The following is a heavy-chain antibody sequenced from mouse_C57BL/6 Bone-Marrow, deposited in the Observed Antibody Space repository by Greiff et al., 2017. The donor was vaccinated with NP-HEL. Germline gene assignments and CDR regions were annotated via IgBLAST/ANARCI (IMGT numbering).Heavy chain of an antibody. J-gene: IGHJ4*01. CDR3: ARGGLRRGKNAMDY. V-gene: IGHV1-61*01. CDR1: GYTFTSYW. Sequence: QVHLQQPGAELVRPGSSVKLSCKASGYTFTSYWMDWVKQRPGQGLEWIGNIYPSDSETHYNQKFKDKATLTVDKSSSTAYMQLSSLTSEDSAVYYCARGGLRRGKNAMDYWGQGTSVTVSS. CDR2: IYPSDSET. D-gene: IGHD2-4*01.